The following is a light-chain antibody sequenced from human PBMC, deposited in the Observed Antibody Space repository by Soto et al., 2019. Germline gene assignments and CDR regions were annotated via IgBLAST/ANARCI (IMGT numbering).Light chain of an antibody. CDR3: QQSNNWPYT. Sequence: EIVMTQSPATLSVSPGERATLSCRASQSVSHNLAWYQQKPGQAPRLLVYGASFRATGVPARFSGSGSGTDFTLTISSLPSEDFAIYYCQQSNNWPYTFGQGTKLDIK. CDR2: GAS. CDR1: QSVSHN. V-gene: IGKV3-15*01. J-gene: IGKJ2*01.